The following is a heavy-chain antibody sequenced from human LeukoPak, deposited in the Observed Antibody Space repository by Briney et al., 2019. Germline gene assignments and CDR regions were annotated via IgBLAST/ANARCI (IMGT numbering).Heavy chain of an antibody. Sequence: TSETLSLTCTVSGGSISSSSYNWGWIRQPPGKGLEWIGNIYYSGSTYYNPSLKSRVTISVDTSKNQFSLKVSSVTAAYTAVYYCATSHAFWSGSPFGYWGQGTLVTVSS. D-gene: IGHD3-3*01. V-gene: IGHV4-39*01. CDR1: GGSISSSSYN. CDR3: ATSHAFWSGSPFGY. CDR2: IYYSGST. J-gene: IGHJ4*02.